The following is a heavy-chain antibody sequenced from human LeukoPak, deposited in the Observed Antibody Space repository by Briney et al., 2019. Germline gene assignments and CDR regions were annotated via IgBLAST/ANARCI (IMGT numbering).Heavy chain of an antibody. CDR1: GGSISRYY. CDR2: IYTSGST. CDR3: ASSPYFDWLLRIDY. V-gene: IGHV4-4*07. J-gene: IGHJ4*02. D-gene: IGHD3-9*01. Sequence: SETLSLTCTVSGGSISRYYWSWLRQPAGKGLEWIGRIYTSGSTNYNPSLKSRVTMSVDTSKNQFSLKLSSVTAADTAVYYCASSPYFDWLLRIDYWGQGTLVTVSS.